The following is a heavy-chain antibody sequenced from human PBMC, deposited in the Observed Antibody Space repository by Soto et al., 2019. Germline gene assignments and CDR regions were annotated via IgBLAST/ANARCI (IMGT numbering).Heavy chain of an antibody. J-gene: IGHJ4*02. CDR1: GVSVSTTGVG. D-gene: IGHD6-19*01. CDR2: IYWNDDE. V-gene: IGHV2-5*01. Sequence: QITLKVSGPTLVKPTQTLTLTCTLSGVSVSTTGVGVAWIRQPPGKALECLALIYWNDDERYSPSLKSRLTNSKDISKNQVVLTMANMDPVDAATYYCARRLWDSSGWHPFDSWGQGALVTVSS. CDR3: ARRLWDSSGWHPFDS.